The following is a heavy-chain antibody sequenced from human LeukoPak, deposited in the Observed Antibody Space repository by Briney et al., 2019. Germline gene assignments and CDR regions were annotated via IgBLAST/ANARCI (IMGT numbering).Heavy chain of an antibody. V-gene: IGHV3-7*01. CDR3: ARYYDFWSGYLNY. D-gene: IGHD3-3*01. CDR2: IKQDGSEK. J-gene: IGHJ4*02. Sequence: GGSLRLSCAASGFTFSSYWMSWVRQAPVKGLEWVANIKQDGSEKYYVDSVKGRFTISRDNAKNSLYLQMNSLRAEDTAVYYCARYYDFWSGYLNYWGQGTLVTVSS. CDR1: GFTFSSYW.